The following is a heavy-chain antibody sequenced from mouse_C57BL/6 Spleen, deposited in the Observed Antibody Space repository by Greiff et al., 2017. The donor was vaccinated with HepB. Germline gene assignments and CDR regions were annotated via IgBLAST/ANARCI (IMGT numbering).Heavy chain of an antibody. J-gene: IGHJ2*01. CDR2: IDPSDSYT. Sequence: VQLQQPGAELVMPGASVKLSCKASGYTFTSYWMHWVKQRPGQGLEWIGEIDPSDSYTNYNQKFKGKSTLTVDKSSSTAYMQLSSLTSDDSAVYYWARLGQYYGSSRHFDYWGQGTTLTVSS. CDR1: GYTFTSYW. CDR3: ARLGQYYGSSRHFDY. D-gene: IGHD1-1*01. V-gene: IGHV1-69*01.